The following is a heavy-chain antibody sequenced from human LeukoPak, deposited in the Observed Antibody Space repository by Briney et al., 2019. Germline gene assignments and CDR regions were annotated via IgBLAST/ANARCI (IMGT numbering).Heavy chain of an antibody. CDR3: ARFASLYSRSWYYAFDI. J-gene: IGHJ3*02. Sequence: ASVKVSCKASGYTFTSNDIHWVRQAPGQGLEWMGIIYPSGGSTSYAQKFQGRVTMTRDTSTSTVYMELSSLRSEDTAVYYCARFASLYSRSWYYAFDIWGQGTMVTVSS. CDR2: IYPSGGST. D-gene: IGHD6-13*01. V-gene: IGHV1-46*01. CDR1: GYTFTSND.